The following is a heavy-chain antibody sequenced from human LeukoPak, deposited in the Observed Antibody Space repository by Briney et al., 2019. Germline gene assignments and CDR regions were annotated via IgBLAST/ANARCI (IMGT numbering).Heavy chain of an antibody. CDR2: IYTSGST. Sequence: SQTLSLTCTVSGGSISSGSYYWSWIRQPAGKGLEWIGRIYTSGSTNYNPSLKSRVTISVDTSKNQFSLKLSSVTAADTAVYYCAKPPRITIFGVADAFDIWGQGTMVTVSS. D-gene: IGHD3-3*01. CDR3: AKPPRITIFGVADAFDI. CDR1: GGSISSGSYY. V-gene: IGHV4-61*02. J-gene: IGHJ3*02.